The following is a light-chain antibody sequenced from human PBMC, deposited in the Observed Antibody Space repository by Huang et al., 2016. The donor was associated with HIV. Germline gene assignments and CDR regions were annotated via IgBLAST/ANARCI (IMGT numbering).Light chain of an antibody. CDR3: QQYAGSPWT. V-gene: IGKV3-20*01. Sequence: IVLTQSPGTLSLSPGERATLSCRASQSISADYLAGYQQKPGQAPRLLIHAASSTATGIPDIFSGSGSGTDFTLTIYRLEPEDFALYFCQQYAGSPWTFGQGTKVEIK. J-gene: IGKJ1*01. CDR1: QSISADY. CDR2: AAS.